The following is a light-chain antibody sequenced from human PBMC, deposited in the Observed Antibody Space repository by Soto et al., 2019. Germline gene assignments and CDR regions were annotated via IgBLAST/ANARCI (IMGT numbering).Light chain of an antibody. CDR1: SSDVGGDHNF. CDR3: SSYTSSSTYV. Sequence: QSALTHPASVSGSPGQSIAISCTGTSSDVGGDHNFVSWYQHHPGKAPKLTIYDVSSRPSGVSDRFSGSKSGNTASLTISGLQAEDEADYYCSSYTSSSTYVFGTGTKVTVL. J-gene: IGLJ1*01. CDR2: DVS. V-gene: IGLV2-14*03.